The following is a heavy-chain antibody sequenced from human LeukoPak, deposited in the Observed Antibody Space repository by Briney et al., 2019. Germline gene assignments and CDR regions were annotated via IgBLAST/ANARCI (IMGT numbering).Heavy chain of an antibody. D-gene: IGHD4-23*01. V-gene: IGHV3-23*01. CDR1: GLTFSSHA. CDR3: ATDDDGGYPVHFHH. Sequence: GGSLRLSCAASGLTFSSHAMSWVRQAPGKGLEWVSAITAGGGSTYYADSVKGRFTISRDNSKNTLYLQMNSLRAQDTAVNYGATDDDGGYPVHFHHWGRAPWSPSPQ. CDR2: ITAGGGST. J-gene: IGHJ1*01.